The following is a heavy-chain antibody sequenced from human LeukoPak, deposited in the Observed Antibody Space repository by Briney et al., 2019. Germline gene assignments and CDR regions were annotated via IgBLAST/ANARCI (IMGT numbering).Heavy chain of an antibody. CDR1: GDSISSYY. Sequence: SETLSLTCTVSGDSISSYYWSWIRQPPGKGLEWIGYIYYSGSTNYNPSLKSRVTISVDTSKNQFSLKLSSVTAADTAVYYCARGGFYCSSTSCSKIDYWGQGTLVTVSS. CDR3: ARGGFYCSSTSCSKIDY. D-gene: IGHD2-2*01. J-gene: IGHJ4*02. V-gene: IGHV4-59*01. CDR2: IYYSGST.